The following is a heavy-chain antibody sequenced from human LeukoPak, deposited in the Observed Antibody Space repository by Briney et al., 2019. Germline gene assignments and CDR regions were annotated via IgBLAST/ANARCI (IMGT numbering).Heavy chain of an antibody. CDR1: GGPISSGSYY. Sequence: SETLSLTCTVSGGPISSGSYYWSWIRQPAGKGLEWIGRIYTSGSTNYNPSLKSRVTISVDTSKNQFSLKLSSVTAADTAVYYCAREVGYCSGGSCYSGYYYYYMDVWGKGTTVTISS. D-gene: IGHD2-15*01. CDR2: IYTSGST. V-gene: IGHV4-61*02. J-gene: IGHJ6*03. CDR3: AREVGYCSGGSCYSGYYYYYMDV.